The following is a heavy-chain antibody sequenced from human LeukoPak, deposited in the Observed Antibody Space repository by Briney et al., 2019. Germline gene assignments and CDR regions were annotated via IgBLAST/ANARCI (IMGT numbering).Heavy chain of an antibody. D-gene: IGHD3-22*01. CDR1: GYTFTSYD. J-gene: IGHJ6*03. Sequence: ASVKVSCKPSGYTFTSYDINWVRQATGQGLEWMGWMNPNSGNTGYAQKFQGRVTMTRNTSISTSYMELSSLRSEDTAVYYCARGIRHYYDSSGRTRRYYYYYMDVWGKGTTVTVS. CDR3: ARGIRHYYDSSGRTRRYYYYYMDV. V-gene: IGHV1-8*01. CDR2: MNPNSGNT.